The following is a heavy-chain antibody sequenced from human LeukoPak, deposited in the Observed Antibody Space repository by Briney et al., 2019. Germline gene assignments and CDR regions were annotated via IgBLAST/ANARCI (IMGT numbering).Heavy chain of an antibody. CDR1: GXTISDYY. J-gene: IGHJ4*02. Sequence: GGSLRLSCAASGXTISDYYMSWIRQAPGKGLEWVSYISSSGTNTNYADSVKGRFTISRDNAKNSLYLQMNSLRAEDTAVYYCARGGRFGELVFDYWGQGTLVTVSS. CDR3: ARGGRFGELVFDY. V-gene: IGHV3-11*06. CDR2: ISSSGTNT. D-gene: IGHD3-10*01.